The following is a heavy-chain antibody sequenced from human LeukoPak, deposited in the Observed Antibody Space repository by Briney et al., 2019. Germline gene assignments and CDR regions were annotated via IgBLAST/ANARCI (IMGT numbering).Heavy chain of an antibody. CDR2: INPNSGGT. CDR3: ARDPAYSSSWPYFDY. D-gene: IGHD6-13*01. CDR1: GYTFTVYY. V-gene: IGHV1-2*02. Sequence: ASVKVSCTASGYTFTVYYMHWVRQAPGQGLEWMGWINPNSGGTNYAQKFQGRVTMTRDTSISTAYMELSRLRSDDTAVYYCARDPAYSSSWPYFDYWGQGTLVTVSS. J-gene: IGHJ4*02.